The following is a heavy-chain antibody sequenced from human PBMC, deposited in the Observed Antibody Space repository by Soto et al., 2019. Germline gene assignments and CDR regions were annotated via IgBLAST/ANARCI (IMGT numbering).Heavy chain of an antibody. J-gene: IGHJ4*02. D-gene: IGHD6-13*01. Sequence: SVTVSCTASGGTFSSYAISWVRQAPGQGLEWMGGIIPIFGTANYAQKFQGRVTITADESTSTAYMELSSLRSEDTAVYYCARVEEAAAGTLGFDYWGQGTLVTVSS. CDR2: IIPIFGTA. V-gene: IGHV1-69*13. CDR3: ARVEEAAAGTLGFDY. CDR1: GGTFSSYA.